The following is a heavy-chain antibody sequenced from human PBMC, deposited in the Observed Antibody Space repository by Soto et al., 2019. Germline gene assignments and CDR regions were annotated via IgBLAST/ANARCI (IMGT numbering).Heavy chain of an antibody. J-gene: IGHJ2*01. CDR1: GDSVSSNSAA. D-gene: IGHD6-6*01. CDR3: ARDRQLVWYFDL. V-gene: IGHV6-1*01. Sequence: PSQTLSLTCVISGDSVSSNSAAWNWIRQSPSRGLEWLGRTYYRSKWYNDYAVSVKSRITINPDTSRNQFSLQLNSVTPEDTVVYYCARDRQLVWYFDLWGRGTLVTVSS. CDR2: TYYRSKWYN.